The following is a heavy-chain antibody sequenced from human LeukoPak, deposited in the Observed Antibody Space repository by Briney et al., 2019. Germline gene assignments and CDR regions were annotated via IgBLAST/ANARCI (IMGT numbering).Heavy chain of an antibody. V-gene: IGHV3-33*01. Sequence: PGGSLRLSCAASGFTFSSYGMHWVRQAPGKGLEWVAVIWYDGSNKYYADSVKGRFTISRDNYKHTLYLQMNSLRAEDTAVYYCARSRIMVGITHYYGMDGWGQGTTVIVSS. CDR3: ARSRIMVGITHYYGMDG. CDR2: IWYDGSNK. CDR1: GFTFSSYG. J-gene: IGHJ6*02. D-gene: IGHD2-8*01.